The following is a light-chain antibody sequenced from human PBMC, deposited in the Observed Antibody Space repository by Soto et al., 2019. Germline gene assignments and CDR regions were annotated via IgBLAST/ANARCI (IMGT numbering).Light chain of an antibody. Sequence: DIVMTQSPLSLPATPGEPAYISYRSIQSLLHSDGYNYLDWFHKRPGQYPRSLIYEVSNRDSGVPDRFSGSGSDTDFTLKISRVEADDVGVYYCMQGSNWTLTVGGGTKVDIK. CDR1: QSLLHSDGYNY. CDR2: EVS. V-gene: IGKV2-30*02. J-gene: IGKJ4*01. CDR3: MQGSNWTLT.